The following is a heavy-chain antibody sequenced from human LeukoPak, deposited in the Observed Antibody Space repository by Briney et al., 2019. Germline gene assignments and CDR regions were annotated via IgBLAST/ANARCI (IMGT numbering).Heavy chain of an antibody. D-gene: IGHD3-10*01. V-gene: IGHV3-23*01. CDR1: GFTFSSYA. CDR2: ISGSGGST. CDR3: AKSIGPYYYGSGSFPDY. Sequence: PGGSLRLSCAAFGFTFSSYAMSWVRQAPGKGLEWVSAISGSGGSTYYADSVKGRFTISRDNSKNTLYLQMNSLRAEDTAVYYCAKSIGPYYYGSGSFPDYWGQGTLVTVSS. J-gene: IGHJ4*02.